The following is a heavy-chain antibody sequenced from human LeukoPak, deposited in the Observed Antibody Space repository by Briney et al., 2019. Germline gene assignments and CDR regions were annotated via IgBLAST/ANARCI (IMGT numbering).Heavy chain of an antibody. CDR2: ISYDGSNK. CDR1: GFTFSSYA. J-gene: IGHJ4*02. D-gene: IGHD6-25*01. V-gene: IGHV3-30-3*01. Sequence: GGSLRLSCAASGFTFSSYAMHWVRQAPGRGLEWVAVISYDGSNKYYADSVKGRFTISRDNSKNTLYLQMNSLRAEDTAVYYCARDRRLHYNDYWGQGTLVTVSS. CDR3: ARDRRLHYNDY.